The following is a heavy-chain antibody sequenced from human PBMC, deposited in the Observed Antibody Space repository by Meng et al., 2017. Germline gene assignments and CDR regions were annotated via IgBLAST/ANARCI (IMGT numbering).Heavy chain of an antibody. CDR3: ARAGVGYYDSSGPYSY. CDR2: IYHSGST. Sequence: QVQLQELGPGLVKPSGTLSLTCAASGGSISSSNWWSWVRQPPGKGLEWIGEIYHSGSTNYNPSLKSRVTISVDKSKNQFSLKLSSVTAADTAVYYCARAGVGYYDSSGPYSYWGQGTLVTVSS. V-gene: IGHV4-4*02. CDR1: GGSISSSNW. D-gene: IGHD3-22*01. J-gene: IGHJ4*02.